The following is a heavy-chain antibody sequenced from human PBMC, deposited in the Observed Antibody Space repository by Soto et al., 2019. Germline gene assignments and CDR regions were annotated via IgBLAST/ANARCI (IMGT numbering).Heavy chain of an antibody. CDR3: ARGSFSSSSSWFDP. V-gene: IGHV4-31*03. D-gene: IGHD6-6*01. CDR1: GGSISSDANF. J-gene: IGHJ5*02. CDR2: VSYTGRT. Sequence: SETLSLTCTVSGGSISSDANFWSWIRQLPGRGLEWIGYVSYTGRTYYTPSLNSRLTISLDTSKNLFSLRLSAVTAADTAVYFCARGSFSSSSSWFDPWGQGTLVTVSS.